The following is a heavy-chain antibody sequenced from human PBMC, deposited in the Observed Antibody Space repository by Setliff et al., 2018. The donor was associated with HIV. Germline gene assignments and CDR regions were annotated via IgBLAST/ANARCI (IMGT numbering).Heavy chain of an antibody. J-gene: IGHJ3*02. V-gene: IGHV1-2*02. CDR3: ARDYFDSSAYHYGFGAFDI. CDR2: INPNSGGT. D-gene: IGHD3-22*01. CDR1: GYTFTGNY. Sequence: ASVKVSCKASGYTFTGNYIHWVRQAPGQGLEWMGWINPNSGGTNYEQKFQGRVTMTRDTSISTAYMELSRPRSDDTALYYCARDYFDSSAYHYGFGAFDIWGQGTMVTVSS.